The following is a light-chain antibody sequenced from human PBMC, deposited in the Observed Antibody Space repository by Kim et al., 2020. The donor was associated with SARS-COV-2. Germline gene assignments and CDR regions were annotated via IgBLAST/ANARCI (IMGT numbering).Light chain of an antibody. Sequence: PGGTVTLTCGSSNGAVTRGHYPYWLQQKPGQVPTTLIYDTSDTHSWTPARFSGSLVGGRAALTLSGAQPEDEAEYYCLLYFSGIRVFGGGTQLTVL. CDR2: DTS. J-gene: IGLJ3*02. CDR3: LLYFSGIRV. V-gene: IGLV7-46*01. CDR1: NGAVTRGHY.